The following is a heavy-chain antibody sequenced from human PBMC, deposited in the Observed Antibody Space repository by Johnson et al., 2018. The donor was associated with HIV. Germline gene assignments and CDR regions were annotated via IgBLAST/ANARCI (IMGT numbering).Heavy chain of an antibody. D-gene: IGHD4-23*01. V-gene: IGHV3-30*04. Sequence: QVQLVESGGGVVQPGRSLRLSCAASGFTFSSYAMHWVRQAPGKGLEWVAVISYDGSKRYYADSVRGRFTICRDNSTNTLYLQVNGLRVEDTDVFYCASGEDYGGNYGALDIWGQGTMVTVSS. CDR3: ASGEDYGGNYGALDI. CDR1: GFTFSSYA. J-gene: IGHJ3*02. CDR2: ISYDGSKR.